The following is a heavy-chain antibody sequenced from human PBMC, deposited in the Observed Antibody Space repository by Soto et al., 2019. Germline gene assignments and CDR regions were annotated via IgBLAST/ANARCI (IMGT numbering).Heavy chain of an antibody. V-gene: IGHV4-31*03. Sequence: PSETLSLTCTVSGNSVSEGYYCSGVRQRPRKGLEWIGYVSPIGTPYYSPSLNSRVSISIDTSKNQLSLEVRSVTAADTAVYYCARDRGSYGMDVWGQGTTVTV. CDR3: ARDRGSYGMDV. CDR1: GNSVSEGYY. J-gene: IGHJ6*02. CDR2: VSPIGTP.